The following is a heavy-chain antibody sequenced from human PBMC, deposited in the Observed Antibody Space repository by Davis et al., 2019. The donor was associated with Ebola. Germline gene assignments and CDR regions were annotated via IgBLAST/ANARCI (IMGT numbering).Heavy chain of an antibody. CDR1: GASITYHF. Sequence: MPSETLSLTCTVSGASITYHFWTWIRPPPWKALDWVGHISGRGSTYSNPSLKTRVTISIDTSKSQFSLKLSAVTAADTAVYYCARDNIVATTNDAFDIWGKGQWSPSLQ. CDR2: ISGRGST. J-gene: IGHJ3*02. CDR3: ARDNIVATTNDAFDI. V-gene: IGHV4-59*11. D-gene: IGHD5-12*01.